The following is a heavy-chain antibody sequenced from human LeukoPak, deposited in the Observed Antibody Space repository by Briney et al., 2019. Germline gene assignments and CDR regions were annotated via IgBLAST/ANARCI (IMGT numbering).Heavy chain of an antibody. CDR1: GFSFSGYA. CDR3: ARVGWGYDGGGGFDP. Sequence: HLGTSLRLSCVDSGFSFSGYAINLVRQAPGKGLEWVAFISHDLSNKQYADSVRGRFTISRDHSKNTVDLQMDSLNGKETAVFYSARVGWGYDGGGGFDPWGQGTLVTVSS. CDR2: ISHDLSNK. J-gene: IGHJ5*02. D-gene: IGHD3-16*01. V-gene: IGHV3-30*04.